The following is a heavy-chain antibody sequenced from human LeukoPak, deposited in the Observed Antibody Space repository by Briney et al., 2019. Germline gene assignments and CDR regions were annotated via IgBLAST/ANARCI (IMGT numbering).Heavy chain of an antibody. J-gene: IGHJ1*01. CDR2: INPNSGDT. CDR3: ARVKGSSKTSEYFQH. Sequence: GASVKVSCKASGYTFTGYYMHWVRQAPGQGLEWMGWINPNSGDTNYAQKFQGRVTMTRDTSISTAYMELSRLRSDDTAVYYCARVKGSSKTSEYFQHWGQGTLVTVSS. D-gene: IGHD6-13*01. V-gene: IGHV1-2*02. CDR1: GYTFTGYY.